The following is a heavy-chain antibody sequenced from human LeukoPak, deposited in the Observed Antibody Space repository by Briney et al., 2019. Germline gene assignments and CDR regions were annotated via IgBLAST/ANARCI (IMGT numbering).Heavy chain of an antibody. D-gene: IGHD5-12*01. CDR1: GYSISSGYH. Sequence: SETLSLTCAVSGYSISSGYHWGWIRQPPGRGLEWIGSIYHSGSTYYNPSLKSRVTISVDTSKNQFSLKLSSVTAADTAVYYCARGHSGYDYGLFDYWGQGTLVTVSS. J-gene: IGHJ4*02. V-gene: IGHV4-38-2*01. CDR3: ARGHSGYDYGLFDY. CDR2: IYHSGST.